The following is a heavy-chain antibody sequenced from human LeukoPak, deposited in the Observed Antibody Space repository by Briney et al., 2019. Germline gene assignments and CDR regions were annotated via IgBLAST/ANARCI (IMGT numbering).Heavy chain of an antibody. D-gene: IGHD3-10*01. J-gene: IGHJ6*03. CDR2: INPNSGGT. CDR3: AGGYYGSGSYYHRYYYYMDV. Sequence: ASVKVSCKASGYTFTNYYIHWVRQAPGQGLEWMGWINPNSGGTNYAQKFQGRVTMTRDTSISTAYMELSRLRSDDTAVYYCAGGYYGSGSYYHRYYYYMDVWGKGTTVTVSS. V-gene: IGHV1-2*02. CDR1: GYTFTNYY.